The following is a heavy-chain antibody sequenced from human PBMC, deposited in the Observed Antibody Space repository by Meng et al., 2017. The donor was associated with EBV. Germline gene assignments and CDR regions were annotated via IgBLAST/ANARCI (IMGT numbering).Heavy chain of an antibody. Sequence: QITLKESGPTLVKPTQTLTLTCTFSGFSLSTRGVGVGWIRQPPGKALEWLALIYWYDDKRYSPSLKSRLTITKDTSKNQVVLTMTNMDPVDAATYYCAHIIAARPFDYWGQGTLVTVSS. J-gene: IGHJ4*02. V-gene: IGHV2-5*01. D-gene: IGHD6-6*01. CDR1: GFSLSTRGVG. CDR2: IYWYDDK. CDR3: AHIIAARPFDY.